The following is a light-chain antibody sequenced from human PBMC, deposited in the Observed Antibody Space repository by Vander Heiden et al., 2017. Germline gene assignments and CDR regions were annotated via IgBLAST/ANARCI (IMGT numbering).Light chain of an antibody. V-gene: IGKV3-15*01. Sequence: EIVMTQSPATLSVSPGERATLSCRASQSVTSNVAWYQQKPGQAPRLLIYGASTRATCIPARFSGSGSGTEFTLTISSLQSEDFAVYYCQQYNNWPLYTFGQGTKLEIK. J-gene: IGKJ2*01. CDR3: QQYNNWPLYT. CDR2: GAS. CDR1: QSVTSN.